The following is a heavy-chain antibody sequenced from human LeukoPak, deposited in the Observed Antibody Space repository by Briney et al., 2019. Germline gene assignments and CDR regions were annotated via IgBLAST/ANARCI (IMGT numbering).Heavy chain of an antibody. V-gene: IGHV3-23*01. CDR2: ISGSGSNT. Sequence: GGSLRLSCAASGFIFNDYAMNWVRQAPGKGLEWVSDISGSGSNTHYTDSVKGRFTISRDNSKNTLYLQMNSLRAEDTAVYYCATVALDGSGWLYYFDYWGQGTLVTVSS. CDR1: GFIFNDYA. J-gene: IGHJ4*02. CDR3: ATVALDGSGWLYYFDY. D-gene: IGHD6-19*01.